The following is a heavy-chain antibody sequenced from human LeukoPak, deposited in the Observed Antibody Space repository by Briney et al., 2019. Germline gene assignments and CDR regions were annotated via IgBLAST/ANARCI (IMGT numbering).Heavy chain of an antibody. CDR3: ARDDTAMVMR. V-gene: IGHV3-53*01. CDR2: IYSGGST. J-gene: IGHJ4*02. CDR1: GFTFSDYY. D-gene: IGHD5-18*01. Sequence: SGGSLRLSCAASGFTFSDYYMSWVRQAPGKGLEWVSVIYSGGSTYYADSVKGRFTISRDDSKNTLYLQMNSLRAEDTAVYYCARDDTAMVMRWGQGTLVTVSS.